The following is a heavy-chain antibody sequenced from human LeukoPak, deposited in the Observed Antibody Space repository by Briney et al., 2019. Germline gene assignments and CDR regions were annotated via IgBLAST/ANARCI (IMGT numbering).Heavy chain of an antibody. CDR1: GFTFSSYA. V-gene: IGHV3-23*01. D-gene: IGHD3-3*01. CDR2: ISGGGGST. J-gene: IGHJ5*02. Sequence: GGSLRLSCTASGFTFSSYAMSWVRQAPGKGLEWVSAISGGGGSTYYADSVKGRFTISRDNSKNTLYLQMNSLRAEDTAVYYCAKGATIFGVVILSDWFDPWGQGTLVTVSS. CDR3: AKGATIFGVVILSDWFDP.